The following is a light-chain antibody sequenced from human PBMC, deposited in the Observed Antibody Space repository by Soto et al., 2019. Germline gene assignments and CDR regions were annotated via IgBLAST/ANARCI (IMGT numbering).Light chain of an antibody. V-gene: IGKV1-5*02. J-gene: IGKJ2*01. Sequence: DIQMTQSPSTFSALVGTGATILCGAVQGFITGLAWYKQKPGKAPKLLIYDASSLESGVPSRFSGSGSGTEFTLTISSLQPDDFATYYCQQYNSYPVFFGQGTKLEIK. CDR1: QGFITG. CDR2: DAS. CDR3: QQYNSYPVF.